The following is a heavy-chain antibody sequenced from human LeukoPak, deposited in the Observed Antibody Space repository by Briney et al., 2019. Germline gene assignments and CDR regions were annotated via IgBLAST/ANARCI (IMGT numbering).Heavy chain of an antibody. CDR1: GFTFSNSA. Sequence: GGSLRLSCAASGFTFSNSAMSWVRQAPGKGLEWVSTLSGSGITTYYADSVKGRFTISRDNSKNTLYLQMNSLRAEDTAVYYCAKGIYSSGWSYFDYWGHGTLVAVSS. V-gene: IGHV3-23*01. J-gene: IGHJ4*01. CDR3: AKGIYSSGWSYFDY. CDR2: LSGSGITT. D-gene: IGHD6-19*01.